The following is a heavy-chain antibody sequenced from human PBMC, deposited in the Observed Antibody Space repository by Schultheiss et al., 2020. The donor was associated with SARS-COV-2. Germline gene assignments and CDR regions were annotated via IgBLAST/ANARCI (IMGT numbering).Heavy chain of an antibody. V-gene: IGHV4-39*07. J-gene: IGHJ5*02. CDR3: ARFGGYYYDSTGYH. D-gene: IGHD3-22*01. Sequence: SETLSLTCTVSGGSISSGSYYWGWIRQPPGKGLEWIGHIYHSGSTYYNPSLKSRVTISVDTSKNQFSLKLSSVTAADTALFYCARFGGYYYDSTGYHWGQGPLVP. CDR1: GGSISSGSYY. CDR2: IYHSGST.